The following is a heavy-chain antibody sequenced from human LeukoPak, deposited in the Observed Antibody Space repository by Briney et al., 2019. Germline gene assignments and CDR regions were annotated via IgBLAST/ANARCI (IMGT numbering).Heavy chain of an antibody. Sequence: SESLSLTCTVSGGSISSYYWSWIRQPPGKGLEWIGYIYYSGSTNYNPSLKSRVTISVDPSKNQFSLKLSSVTAADTAVYYCAISTTFYGSGSADVAFDIWGQGTMVTVSS. CDR3: AISTTFYGSGSADVAFDI. CDR1: GGSISSYY. D-gene: IGHD3-10*01. CDR2: IYYSGST. V-gene: IGHV4-59*01. J-gene: IGHJ3*02.